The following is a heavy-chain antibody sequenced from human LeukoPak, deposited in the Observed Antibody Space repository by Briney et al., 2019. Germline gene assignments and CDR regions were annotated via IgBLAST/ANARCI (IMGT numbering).Heavy chain of an antibody. V-gene: IGHV4-59*01. J-gene: IGHJ5*02. Sequence: KASETLSLTCTVSGGSISSYYWSWIRQPPGKGLEWIGYIYYSGSTNYNPSLKSRVTISVDTSKNQFSLKLSSVTAADTAVYYCARDSHDFWSGLGWFDPWGQGTLVTVSS. CDR2: IYYSGST. CDR1: GGSISSYY. D-gene: IGHD3-3*01. CDR3: ARDSHDFWSGLGWFDP.